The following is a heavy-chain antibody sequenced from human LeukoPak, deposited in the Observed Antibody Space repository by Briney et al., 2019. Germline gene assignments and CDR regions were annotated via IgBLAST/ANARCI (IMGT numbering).Heavy chain of an antibody. CDR2: ISYDGSNK. CDR3: AREEYDDVYFDY. D-gene: IGHD3-16*01. J-gene: IGHJ4*02. Sequence: GGSLRPSCAASGFTFSSYAMHWVRQAPGKGLEWVAVISYDGSNKYYADSVKGRFTISRDNSKKTLYLQMNSLRAEDTAVYYCAREEYDDVYFDYWGQGTLVTVSS. V-gene: IGHV3-30-3*01. CDR1: GFTFSSYA.